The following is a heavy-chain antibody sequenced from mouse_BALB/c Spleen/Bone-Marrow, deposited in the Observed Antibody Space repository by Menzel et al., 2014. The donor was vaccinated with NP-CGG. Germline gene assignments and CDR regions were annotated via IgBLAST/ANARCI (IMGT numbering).Heavy chain of an antibody. Sequence: VDVVESGPGLVAPSQSLSITCTVSGFSLTSYGVHWVRQPPGKGLEWLGVIWAGGSTKYNSALMSRLSTSKDNSKSQVFLKMNSLQTDDTAMYYCASPIYYDYPLFAYWGQGTLVTVSA. J-gene: IGHJ3*01. CDR2: IWAGGST. V-gene: IGHV2-9*02. D-gene: IGHD2-4*01. CDR1: GFSLTSYG. CDR3: ASPIYYDYPLFAY.